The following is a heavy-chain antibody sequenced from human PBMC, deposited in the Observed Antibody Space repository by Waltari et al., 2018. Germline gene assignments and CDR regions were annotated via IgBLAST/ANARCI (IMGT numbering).Heavy chain of an antibody. CDR1: GYTFTDYF. Sequence: QVQLVQSGAEVIKPGASVRVSCKASGYTFTDYFLHWVRQAPGQGLEWMGWSNPNKGGTKYAQKVQGRVTMTRDTSISTAYMELSGLRSDDEAVYSCTRDLVATANWELDYWGQGTLVTVSS. D-gene: IGHD1-1*01. J-gene: IGHJ4*02. CDR2: SNPNKGGT. CDR3: TRDLVATANWELDY. V-gene: IGHV1-2*02.